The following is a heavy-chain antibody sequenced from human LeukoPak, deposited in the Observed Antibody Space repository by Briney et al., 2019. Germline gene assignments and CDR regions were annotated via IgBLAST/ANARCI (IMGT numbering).Heavy chain of an antibody. J-gene: IGHJ5*02. CDR2: MNPNSGNT. D-gene: IGHD6-6*01. Sequence: ASVKVSCKASGYTFTSYDINWVRQATGQGLEWMGWMNPNSGNTGYAQKFPGRVTITRNTSISTAYMELSSLRSEDTAVYYCARVAGVGNPLGSYSSSSKGFDPWGQGTLVTVSS. CDR1: GYTFTSYD. CDR3: ARVAGVGNPLGSYSSSSKGFDP. V-gene: IGHV1-8*03.